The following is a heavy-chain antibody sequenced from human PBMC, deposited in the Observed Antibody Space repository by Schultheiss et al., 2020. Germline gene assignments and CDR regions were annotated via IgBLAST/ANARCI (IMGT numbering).Heavy chain of an antibody. Sequence: WGSLRLSCAASGFTFSSYGMHWVRQAPGKGLEWVAVIWYDGSNKYYADSVKGRFTISRDNSKNTLYLQMNSLRAEDTAVYYCARTSVMVVAAIGAFDIWGQGTLVTVSS. CDR1: GFTFSSYG. J-gene: IGHJ4*02. D-gene: IGHD2-15*01. V-gene: IGHV3-33*01. CDR2: IWYDGSNK. CDR3: ARTSVMVVAAIGAFDI.